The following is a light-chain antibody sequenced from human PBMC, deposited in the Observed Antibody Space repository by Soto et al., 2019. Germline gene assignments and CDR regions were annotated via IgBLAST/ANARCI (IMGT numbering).Light chain of an antibody. V-gene: IGKV1-39*01. Sequence: DIQMTQSPSSLSASVGDRVTITCRASESISRHLNWYQQKPGKAPNHLIYAASTLQNGVPSRFSGSGSGTDFTLTISSLQPEDFATYYCHQSYSTLASSVGQGTRLEIK. CDR2: AAS. CDR3: HQSYSTLASS. CDR1: ESISRH. J-gene: IGKJ5*01.